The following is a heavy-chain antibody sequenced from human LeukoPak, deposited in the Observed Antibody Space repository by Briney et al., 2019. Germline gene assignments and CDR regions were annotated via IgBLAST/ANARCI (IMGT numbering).Heavy chain of an antibody. J-gene: IGHJ4*02. CDR2: IIPIFGTA. Sequence: SVKVSCKASGGTFSSYAISWVRQAPGQGLEWMGGIIPIFGTANYAQKFQGRVTITADESTSTAYMELSSLRSEDTAVYYCARDLRGDYLGGGVFDYWGQGTLVTVSS. CDR1: GGTFSSYA. V-gene: IGHV1-69*01. CDR3: ARDLRGDYLGGGVFDY. D-gene: IGHD4-17*01.